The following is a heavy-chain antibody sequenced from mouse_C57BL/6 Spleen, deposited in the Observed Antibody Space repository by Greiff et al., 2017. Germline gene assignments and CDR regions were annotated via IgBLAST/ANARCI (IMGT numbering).Heavy chain of an antibody. CDR3: ARSGSSYVLYY. J-gene: IGHJ2*01. CDR2: IDPEDGET. V-gene: IGHV14-2*01. D-gene: IGHD1-1*01. Sequence: VQLQQSGAELVKPGASVKLSCTASGFNIKDYYMHWVKQRTEQGLEWIGRIDPEDGETKYAPKFPGKATITADTSSNTAYLQLSSLTSEDTAVYYCARSGSSYVLYYWGQGTTLTVSS. CDR1: GFNIKDYY.